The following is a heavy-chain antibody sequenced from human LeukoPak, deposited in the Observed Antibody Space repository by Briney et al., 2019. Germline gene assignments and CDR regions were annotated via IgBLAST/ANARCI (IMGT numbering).Heavy chain of an antibody. Sequence: SETLSLTCTVSGGSISSSSYYWGWIRQPPGKGLEWIGSIYYSGSTYYNPSLKSRVTISVDTSKNQFSLKLSSVTAADTAVYYCARGRAAPRNWFDPWGQGTLVTVSS. J-gene: IGHJ5*02. CDR3: ARGRAAPRNWFDP. CDR2: IYYSGST. V-gene: IGHV4-39*07. D-gene: IGHD6-13*01. CDR1: GGSISSSSYY.